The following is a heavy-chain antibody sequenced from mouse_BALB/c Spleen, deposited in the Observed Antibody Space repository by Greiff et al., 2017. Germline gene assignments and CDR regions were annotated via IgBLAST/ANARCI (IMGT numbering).Heavy chain of an antibody. D-gene: IGHD2-1*01. J-gene: IGHJ4*01. CDR1: GFTFTDYY. Sequence: EVHLVESGGGLVQPGGSLRLSCATSGFTFTDYYMSWVRQPPGKALEWLGFIRNKANGYTTEYSASVKGRFTISRDNSQSILYLQMNTLRAEDSATYYCARDMGGNYVAMDYWGQGTSVTVSS. CDR2: IRNKANGYTT. CDR3: ARDMGGNYVAMDY. V-gene: IGHV7-3*02.